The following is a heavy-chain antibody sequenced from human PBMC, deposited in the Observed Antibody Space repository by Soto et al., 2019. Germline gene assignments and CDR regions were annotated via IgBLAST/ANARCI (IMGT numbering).Heavy chain of an antibody. D-gene: IGHD3-22*01. V-gene: IGHV1-69*12. Sequence: QVQLVQSGAEVKKPGSSVKVSCKASGGTFSSYVISWVRQAPGQGLEWMGGIIPIFGTTNYAQKFQGRVTMTADXSTXTXFMELSRLRSEDTAMYYCARSGIVVELNPEYNGMDAWGQGTTVTGSS. J-gene: IGHJ6*02. CDR2: IIPIFGTT. CDR3: ARSGIVVELNPEYNGMDA. CDR1: GGTFSSYV.